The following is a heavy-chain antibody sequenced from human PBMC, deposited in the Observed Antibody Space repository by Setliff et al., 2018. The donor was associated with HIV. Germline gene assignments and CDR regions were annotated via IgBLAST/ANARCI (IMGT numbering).Heavy chain of an antibody. V-gene: IGHV4-4*08. J-gene: IGHJ3*02. D-gene: IGHD6-19*01. Sequence: SETLSLTCTVSGGSISSYYWSWIRQPPGKGLEWIGYIYTSGSTNYNPSLKSRVTISVDTSKNQFSLKLSSVTAADTAVYFCARGSPYTSAWYGGGTFDIWGQGTLVTVSS. CDR3: ARGSPYTSAWYGGGTFDI. CDR1: GGSISSYY. CDR2: IYTSGST.